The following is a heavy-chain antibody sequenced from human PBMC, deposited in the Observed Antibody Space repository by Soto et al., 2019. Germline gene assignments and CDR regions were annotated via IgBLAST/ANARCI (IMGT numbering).Heavy chain of an antibody. CDR2: VSASGLNT. J-gene: IGHJ4*02. CDR3: ENDRPRRTSGYVCDY. V-gene: IGHV3-23*01. Sequence: EVQLLESGGKLVQPGGSLTLSCAASGFTFSTYAMAWVRQAPGKGLEWVSGVSASGLNTDYADPVKGRFYISRDNSKNTVSLSMNRLRAEDTALYYCENDRPRRTSGYVCDYWGQGTPVTVSS. D-gene: IGHD5-18*01. CDR1: GFTFSTYA.